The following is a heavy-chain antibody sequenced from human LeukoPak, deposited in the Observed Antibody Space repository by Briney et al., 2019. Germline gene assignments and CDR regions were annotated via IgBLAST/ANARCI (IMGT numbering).Heavy chain of an antibody. J-gene: IGHJ6*02. CDR1: GFTFSSYW. Sequence: GGSLRLSCAASGFTFSSYWMSWVRQAPGKGLEWVANIRQDGSEKYYVDSVRGRFTISRDNAKNSLYLQMNSLRAEDTAVYYCARDMKLKLPASSGCYYGMDVWGQGTTVTVSS. CDR3: ARDMKLKLPASSGCYYGMDV. V-gene: IGHV3-7*01. D-gene: IGHD1-7*01. CDR2: IRQDGSEK.